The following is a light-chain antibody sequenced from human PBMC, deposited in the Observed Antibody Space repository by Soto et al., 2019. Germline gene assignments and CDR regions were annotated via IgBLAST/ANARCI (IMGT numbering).Light chain of an antibody. CDR1: QSLVNTY. CDR3: QSYGSSRT. V-gene: IGKV3-20*01. CDR2: DAS. Sequence: EVVLTQSPGSLSLSPGDRATLSCRASQSLVNTYVAWYQQKAGQAPRLLIFDASTRATGIPDRFSGSGSGTDFPLSIRRLEPEDFAVYYCQSYGSSRTFGHGTKVEI. J-gene: IGKJ1*01.